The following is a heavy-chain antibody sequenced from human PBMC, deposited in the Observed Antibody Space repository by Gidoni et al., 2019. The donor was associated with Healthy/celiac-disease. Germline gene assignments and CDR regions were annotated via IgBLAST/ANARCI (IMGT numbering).Heavy chain of an antibody. V-gene: IGHV4-61*01. CDR2: IYNSGST. Sequence: VQLQEACPGRVTPTETLSVTCTDQGGSVRRGSYYWSWIRQPPGKGLEWIGYIYNSGSTNYNPSLKSRVTISLDTSKNQFSLKLSSVTAADTAVYYCARERWLQFMRGYYFDYWGQGTLVTVSS. J-gene: IGHJ4*02. CDR1: GGSVRRGSYY. D-gene: IGHD5-12*01. CDR3: ARERWLQFMRGYYFDY.